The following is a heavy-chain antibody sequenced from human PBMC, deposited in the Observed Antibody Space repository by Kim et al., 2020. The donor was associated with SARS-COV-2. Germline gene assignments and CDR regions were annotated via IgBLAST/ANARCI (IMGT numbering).Heavy chain of an antibody. CDR3: ARASIETSFILEWLPSSPYFDY. V-gene: IGHV4-31*03. CDR1: GGSISSGGYY. D-gene: IGHD3-3*01. CDR2: IYYSGST. Sequence: SETLSLTCTVSGGSISSGGYYWSWIRQHPGKGLEWIGYIYYSGSTYYNPSLKSRVTISVDTSKNQFSLKLSSVTAADTAVYYCARASIETSFILEWLPSSPYFDYWGQGTLVTVSS. J-gene: IGHJ4*02.